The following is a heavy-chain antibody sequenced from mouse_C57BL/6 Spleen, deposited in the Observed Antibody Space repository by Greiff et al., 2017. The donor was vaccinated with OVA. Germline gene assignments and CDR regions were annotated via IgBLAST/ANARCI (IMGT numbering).Heavy chain of an antibody. J-gene: IGHJ3*01. Sequence: QVQLQQSGPELVKPGASVKLSCKASGYTFTSYDINWVKQRPGQGLEWIGWIYPRDGSTKYNEKFKGKATLTVDTSSSTAYMELHSLTSEDSAVYFCAREGVYYDYDTWFAYWGQGTLVTVSA. V-gene: IGHV1-85*01. CDR1: GYTFTSYD. CDR2: IYPRDGST. D-gene: IGHD2-4*01. CDR3: AREGVYYDYDTWFAY.